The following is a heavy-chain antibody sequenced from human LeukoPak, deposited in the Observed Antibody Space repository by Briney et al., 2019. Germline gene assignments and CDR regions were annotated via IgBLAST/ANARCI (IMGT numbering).Heavy chain of an antibody. D-gene: IGHD5-18*01. V-gene: IGHV4-30-4*01. J-gene: IGHJ5*02. Sequence: SQTLSLTCTVSGGSISSGDYYWSWIRQPPGKGLEWIGYIYYSGSTYYNPSLKSRVTISVDTSKNQFSLKPSSVTAADTAVYYCARLSLGVCYGLPHWFDPRGQGTLVTVSS. CDR3: ARLSLGVCYGLPHWFDP. CDR2: IYYSGST. CDR1: GGSISSGDYY.